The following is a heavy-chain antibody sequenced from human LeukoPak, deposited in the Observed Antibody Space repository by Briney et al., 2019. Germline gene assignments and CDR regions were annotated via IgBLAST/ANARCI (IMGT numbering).Heavy chain of an antibody. V-gene: IGHV3-23*01. CDR1: GFTFSSYV. Sequence: GGSLRLSCAASGFTFSSYVMSWVRQAPGKGLEWVSAISNNGGYTYYADSVQGRFTISRDNSKSTLCLQMNSLRAEDTAVYYCAKQLGYCSDGSCYFPYWGQGTLVTVSS. CDR3: AKQLGYCSDGSCYFPY. J-gene: IGHJ4*02. D-gene: IGHD2-15*01. CDR2: ISNNGGYT.